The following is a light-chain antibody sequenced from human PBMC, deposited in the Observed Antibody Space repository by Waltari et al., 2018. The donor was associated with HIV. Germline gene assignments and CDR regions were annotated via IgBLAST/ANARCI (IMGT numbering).Light chain of an antibody. CDR3: QSYDSRLSGSV. CDR2: ANT. V-gene: IGLV1-40*01. Sequence: QSALTQPPSVSGAPGQRVTISCTGPSSTIGTGSDVHWYQQLPGTAPKLLIYANTNRPAGVPDRFSGSKYGTSASLASTGLQAEDEADYYCQSYDSRLSGSVFGGGTKLTVL. CDR1: SSTIGTGSD. J-gene: IGLJ3*02.